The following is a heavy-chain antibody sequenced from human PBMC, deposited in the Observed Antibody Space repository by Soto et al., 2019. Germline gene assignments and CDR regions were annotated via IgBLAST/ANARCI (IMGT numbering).Heavy chain of an antibody. CDR2: ISYDGSNK. V-gene: IGHV3-30-3*01. J-gene: IGHJ6*02. CDR1: VFTFSSYA. CDR3: ARDSFNPLLHTGNYYYYYGMDV. D-gene: IGHD3-22*01. Sequence: GGSVRLSCAASVFTFSSYAMHWVRQAPGKGLEWVAVISYDGSNKYYADSVKGRFTISRDNSKNTLYLQMNSLRAEDTAVYYCARDSFNPLLHTGNYYYYYGMDVWGQGTTVTVSS.